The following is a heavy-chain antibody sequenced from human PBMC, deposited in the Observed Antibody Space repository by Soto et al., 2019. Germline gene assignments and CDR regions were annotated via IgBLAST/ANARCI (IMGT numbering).Heavy chain of an antibody. J-gene: IGHJ4*02. CDR1: GGSISSGGYS. D-gene: IGHD3-16*01. CDR2: IYHSGST. Sequence: QLQLQESGSGLVKPSQTLSLTCAVSGGSISSGGYSWSWIRQPPGKGLEWIGYIYHSGSTYYNPCLEIRVTMSVDRSKNQLSRKLSSVTAADTAVYYVARGGGYTFGYWGQGTLVTVSS. V-gene: IGHV4-30-2*01. CDR3: ARGGGYTFGY.